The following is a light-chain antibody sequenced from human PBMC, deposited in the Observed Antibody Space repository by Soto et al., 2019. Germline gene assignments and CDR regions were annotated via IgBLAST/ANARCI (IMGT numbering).Light chain of an antibody. CDR1: QSVSSY. V-gene: IGKV3-15*01. J-gene: IGKJ1*01. CDR2: GAS. CDR3: QQYMSYPGT. Sequence: EIVMTQSPATLSVSPWERATLSCRASQSVSSYLAWYQQKPGQAPRLLIYGASTRATGIPARFSGSGSGTEFTLTISSLQPDDFATYYCQQYMSYPGTFGQGTKVDIK.